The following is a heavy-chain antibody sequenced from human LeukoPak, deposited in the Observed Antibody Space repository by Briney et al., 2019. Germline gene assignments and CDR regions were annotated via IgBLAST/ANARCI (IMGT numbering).Heavy chain of an antibody. D-gene: IGHD4-17*01. CDR3: ARDPSYGDDAFDI. CDR1: GGSISSYY. Sequence: PSETLSLTCTVSGGSISSYYWSWIRQPPGKGLEWIGYIYYSGSTNYNPSLKSRVTILVDTSKNQFSLKLSSVTAADTAVYYCARDPSYGDDAFDIWGQGTMVTVSS. V-gene: IGHV4-59*01. CDR2: IYYSGST. J-gene: IGHJ3*02.